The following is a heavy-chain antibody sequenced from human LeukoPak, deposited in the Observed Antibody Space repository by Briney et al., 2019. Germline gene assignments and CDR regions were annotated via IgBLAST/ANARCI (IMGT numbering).Heavy chain of an antibody. D-gene: IGHD2-8*01. CDR1: GGSISSGSYY. Sequence: SETLSLTCTVSGGSISSGSYYWSWIRQPAGKGLEWIGRIYTSGSTNYNPSLKSRVTISVDTSKNQFSLKLSSVTAADTAVYYCARSLMHPDYWGQGTLVTVSS. J-gene: IGHJ4*02. CDR3: ARSLMHPDY. V-gene: IGHV4-61*02. CDR2: IYTSGST.